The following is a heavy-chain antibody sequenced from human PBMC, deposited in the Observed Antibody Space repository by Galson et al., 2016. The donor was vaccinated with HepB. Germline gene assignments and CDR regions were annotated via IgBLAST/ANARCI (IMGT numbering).Heavy chain of an antibody. V-gene: IGHV4-34*01. Sequence: SETLSLTCAVYGASLSGYYWSWIRQPPGKGLEWIAMMDRDGSAKYNPSLQSRVTMSIDTSKNQFSLTLSSVTAADTAIYYCARGPFSTIGLFAHFDPWGQGSPVTVSS. CDR3: ARGPFSTIGLFAHFDP. CDR1: GASLSGYY. CDR2: MDRDGSA. J-gene: IGHJ5*02. D-gene: IGHD4/OR15-4a*01.